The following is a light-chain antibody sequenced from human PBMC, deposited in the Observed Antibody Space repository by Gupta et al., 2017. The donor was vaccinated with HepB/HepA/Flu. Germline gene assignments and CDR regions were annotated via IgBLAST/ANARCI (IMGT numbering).Light chain of an antibody. CDR2: DVS. J-gene: IGLJ3*02. Sequence: QSALTQPASVSGSPGQSIIIPCTGTSSDVGGYNYVCWYQQKPGKAPKLLIYDVSNRPSGASNRFSGSKSGNTASLTISGLQTEDEADYYCSSYTDSNTLVFGGGTKVTVL. CDR3: SSYTDSNTLV. V-gene: IGLV2-14*03. CDR1: SSDVGGYNY.